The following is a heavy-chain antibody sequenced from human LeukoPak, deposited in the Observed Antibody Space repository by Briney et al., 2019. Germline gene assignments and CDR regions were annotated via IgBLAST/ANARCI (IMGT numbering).Heavy chain of an antibody. CDR2: ITSTSTYI. D-gene: IGHD5-12*01. V-gene: IGHV3-21*01. J-gene: IGHJ4*02. CDR3: VRRGPNNSGLDY. CDR1: GFTFSSYT. Sequence: GGSLRLSCAASGFTFSSYTFNWVRQAPGKGLEWVASITSTSTYIYYADSVQGRFAVSRDNAKNSLYLQMNSLRAEDTAVFYCVRRGPNNSGLDYWGQGTLITVSS.